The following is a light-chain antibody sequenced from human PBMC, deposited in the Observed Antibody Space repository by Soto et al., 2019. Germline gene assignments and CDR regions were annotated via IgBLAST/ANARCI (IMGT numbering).Light chain of an antibody. CDR1: HSVLYSDGNTY. Sequence: DVVMTQSPLSLPVTLGQPASISCRSSHSVLYSDGNTYLNWFHQRPGQSPRRLISKVSNRDSGVPDRFRGSGSDTDFTLKISRVEADDVGVYYCSQGTHSPHTVGQGNKLEIK. J-gene: IGKJ2*01. V-gene: IGKV2-30*01. CDR3: SQGTHSPHT. CDR2: KVS.